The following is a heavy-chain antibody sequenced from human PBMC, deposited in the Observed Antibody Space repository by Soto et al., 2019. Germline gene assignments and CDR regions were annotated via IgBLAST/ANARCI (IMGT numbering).Heavy chain of an antibody. Sequence: GASVKVSSKASGYLLTGYYLPWVRQAPGQGLEWMGWINPNSGGTNYAQKFQGWVTMTRDTSISTAYMELSSDDTAVYYCARGTRIQLWFTNLDYLDHWGQGTLVTVSS. J-gene: IGHJ4*02. CDR1: GYLLTGYY. V-gene: IGHV1-2*04. D-gene: IGHD5-18*01. CDR2: INPNSGGT. CDR3: ARGTRIQLWFTNLDYLDH.